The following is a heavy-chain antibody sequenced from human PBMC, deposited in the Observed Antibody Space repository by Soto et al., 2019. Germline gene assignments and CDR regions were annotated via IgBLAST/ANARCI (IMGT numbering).Heavy chain of an antibody. D-gene: IGHD3-3*01. CDR3: ARGQFWSGYYRGIGMDV. V-gene: IGHV1-8*01. CDR2: MNPNSGNT. CDR1: GYTFTSYD. J-gene: IGHJ6*02. Sequence: GASVKVSCKVSGYTFTSYDIYWVRQATGQGLEWMGWMNPNSGNTGYAQKFQGRVTMTRNTPISTAYMELSSLRSEDTAVYYCARGQFWSGYYRGIGMDVWGQGTTVTVSS.